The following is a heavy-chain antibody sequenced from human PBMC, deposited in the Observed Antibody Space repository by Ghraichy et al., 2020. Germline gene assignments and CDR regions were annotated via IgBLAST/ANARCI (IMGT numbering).Heavy chain of an antibody. CDR3: AKVAMVREYYYYGMDV. J-gene: IGHJ6*02. CDR2: ISWNSGSI. Sequence: GGSLRLSCAASGFTFDDYAMPWVRQAPGKGLEWVSGISWNSGSIGYADSVKGRFTISRDNAKNSLYLQMNSLRAEDTALYYCAKVAMVREYYYYGMDVWGQGTTVTVFS. CDR1: GFTFDDYA. V-gene: IGHV3-9*01. D-gene: IGHD3-10*01.